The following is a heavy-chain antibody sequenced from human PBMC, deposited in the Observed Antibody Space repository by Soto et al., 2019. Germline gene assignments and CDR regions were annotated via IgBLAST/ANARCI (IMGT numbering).Heavy chain of an antibody. D-gene: IGHD3-22*01. Sequence: SVKVSCKASGGTFSNYTINWVRQAPGQGLEWMGRIIPIVGIANYAQKFQGRVTITADKSTSTAYMEVSSLRSEDTAVYYCARGHDSSGFFDYWGQGTLVTVSS. CDR1: GGTFSNYT. V-gene: IGHV1-69*02. J-gene: IGHJ4*02. CDR2: IIPIVGIA. CDR3: ARGHDSSGFFDY.